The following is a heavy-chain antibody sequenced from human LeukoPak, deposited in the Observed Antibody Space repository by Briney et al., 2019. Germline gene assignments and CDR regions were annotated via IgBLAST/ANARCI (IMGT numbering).Heavy chain of an antibody. V-gene: IGHV3-23*01. CDR3: AKAHCSSTSCYGRWFDP. CDR2: FSGSGGST. D-gene: IGHD2-2*01. Sequence: GPLRLSCAASGFTFISYAMTWVRQAPGKGLGWVPAFSGSGGSTYYADSVKGRFTISRDNSKNTLYLQMNSLRAEDTAVYYCAKAHCSSTSCYGRWFDPWGQGTLVTVSS. CDR1: GFTFISYA. J-gene: IGHJ5*02.